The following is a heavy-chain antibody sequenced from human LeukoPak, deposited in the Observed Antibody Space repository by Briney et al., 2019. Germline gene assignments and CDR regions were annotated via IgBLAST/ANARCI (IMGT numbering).Heavy chain of an antibody. CDR3: ARAGGPGTVDY. CDR1: GFTFSDYW. V-gene: IGHV3-7*03. CDR2: INHDGRET. J-gene: IGHJ4*02. D-gene: IGHD1-26*01. Sequence: GGSLRLSCEASGFTFSDYWMSWVRQAPGKGLEWVANINHDGRETYYVDSVKGRFTISRDNARNSLFLQMNSLRVEDTAVYYCARAGGPGTVDYWGQGTLLTVSS.